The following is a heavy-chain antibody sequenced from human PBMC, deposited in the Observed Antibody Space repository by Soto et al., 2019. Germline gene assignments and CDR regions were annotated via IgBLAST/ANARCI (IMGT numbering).Heavy chain of an antibody. D-gene: IGHD2-15*01. V-gene: IGHV3-23*01. Sequence: EVQLLESGGGLGQPGGSLRLSCAASGFTFSSYAMSWVRQAPGKGLEWVSAISGSGGSTYYSDSVKGRFTISRDNSKNKLYLQMNSLRDEDTAVYYCAKDRAGVADDAFDIWGQGTMVTVS. J-gene: IGHJ3*02. CDR2: ISGSGGST. CDR3: AKDRAGVADDAFDI. CDR1: GFTFSSYA.